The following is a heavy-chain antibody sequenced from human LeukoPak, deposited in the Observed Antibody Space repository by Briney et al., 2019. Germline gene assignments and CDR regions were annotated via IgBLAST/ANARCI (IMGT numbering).Heavy chain of an antibody. CDR1: GFTFRNYW. CDR3: AKGGATVIDY. J-gene: IGHJ4*02. D-gene: IGHD4-17*01. Sequence: PGGSLRLSCAASGFTFRNYWMHWVRQAPGKGLVWVSRINSDGSSTTSADSVKGRFTISRDNAKNTLYLQMNSLRAEDTAVYYCAKGGATVIDYWGQGTLVTVSS. CDR2: INSDGSST. V-gene: IGHV3-74*01.